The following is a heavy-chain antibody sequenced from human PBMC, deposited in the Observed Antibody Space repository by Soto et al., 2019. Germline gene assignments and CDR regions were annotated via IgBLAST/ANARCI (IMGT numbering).Heavy chain of an antibody. V-gene: IGHV1-69*02. CDR2: IIPMRGVA. J-gene: IGHJ6*02. D-gene: IGHD3-10*01. Sequence: QVQLVQSGAEVKKPGSSVKVACKASGDTFSRYTIIWVRQAPGQGLQWMGRIIPMRGVADYAQKFQGRVTITADRSTSTAYMEFSSLRSDDTAVYYCARTYYYVSGSLEYYYYGMDVWCQGTTVTVSS. CDR1: GDTFSRYT. CDR3: ARTYYYVSGSLEYYYYGMDV.